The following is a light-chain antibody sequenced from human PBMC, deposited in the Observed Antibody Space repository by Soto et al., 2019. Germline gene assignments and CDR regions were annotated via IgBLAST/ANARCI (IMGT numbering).Light chain of an antibody. CDR3: CSYAGSNNLL. Sequence: QSALTQPASVSGSPGQSITISCTGTSSDVGGYNYVSWYQQHPGKAPKLMIYEVSNRPSGVSNRFSGSKSGNTASLTVSGLQAEDEADYYCCSYAGSNNLLFGGGTKVTVL. V-gene: IGLV2-14*01. CDR1: SSDVGGYNY. J-gene: IGLJ2*01. CDR2: EVS.